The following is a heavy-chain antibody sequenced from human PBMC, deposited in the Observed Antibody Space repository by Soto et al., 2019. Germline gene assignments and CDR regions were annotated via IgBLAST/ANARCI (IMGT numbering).Heavy chain of an antibody. J-gene: IGHJ6*02. CDR3: AKFYYGDYSYYYCGMDV. Sequence: EVQVLESGGGLVQPGGSLRLSCAASGFTFSSYAMSWVRQAPGKGLEWVSAISGSGDSTRYADSVQGRFTISRDTSKHTLYLQMNSRRAEDTGVYYCAKFYYGDYSYYYCGMDVWGHGTTVTVSS. V-gene: IGHV3-23*01. D-gene: IGHD4-17*01. CDR1: GFTFSSYA. CDR2: ISGSGDST.